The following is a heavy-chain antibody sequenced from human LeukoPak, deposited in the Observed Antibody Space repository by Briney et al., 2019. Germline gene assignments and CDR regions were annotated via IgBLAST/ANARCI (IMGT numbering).Heavy chain of an antibody. J-gene: IGHJ5*01. Sequence: GESLKISWKLAADSFTGSWNGWVRQRPGKGLEWMGIIYPGDSDTRYNPSFRGQVTISADKTIRTAYLQWSSLKASDTAMYYCGVGLGNTITPPQVFDSWGHGTLVTVSS. CDR1: ADSFTGSW. D-gene: IGHD7-27*01. CDR3: GVGLGNTITPPQVFDS. V-gene: IGHV5-51*01. CDR2: IYPGDSDT.